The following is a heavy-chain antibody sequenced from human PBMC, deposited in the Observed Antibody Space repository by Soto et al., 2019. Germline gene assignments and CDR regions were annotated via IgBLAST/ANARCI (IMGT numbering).Heavy chain of an antibody. Sequence: GGSLRLSCAASGFTFSSYAMSWVRQAPGKGLEWVSAISGSGGSTYYADSVKDRFTISRDNSKNTLYLQMNSLRAEDTAVYYCAKYQGGKLSFYYFDYWGQGTLVTVSS. CDR1: GFTFSSYA. CDR2: ISGSGGST. D-gene: IGHD1-26*01. CDR3: AKYQGGKLSFYYFDY. V-gene: IGHV3-23*01. J-gene: IGHJ4*02.